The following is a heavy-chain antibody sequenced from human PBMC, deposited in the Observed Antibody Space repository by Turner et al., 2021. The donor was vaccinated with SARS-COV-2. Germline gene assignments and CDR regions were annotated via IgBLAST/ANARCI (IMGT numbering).Heavy chain of an antibody. V-gene: IGHV3-30*03. D-gene: IGHD2-15*01. J-gene: IGHJ3*02. CDR3: ARGGVVAATAYDAFDI. CDR1: GFTFSDYG. CDR2: ISYDGSKK. Sequence: QVQLVESGGGVVQPGRSLRLSCAASGFTFSDYGKHWVRQAPGKGLEWVAVISYDGSKKYYADSVKGRFTISRDNSKNTLYLQMNSLRAEDTAVYYAARGGVVAATAYDAFDIWGQGTMVTVSS.